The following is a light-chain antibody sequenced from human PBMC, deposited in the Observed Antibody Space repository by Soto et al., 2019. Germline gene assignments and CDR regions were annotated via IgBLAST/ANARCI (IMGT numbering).Light chain of an antibody. V-gene: IGKV3-20*01. CDR3: QQYGSSPWT. CDR2: GAS. Sequence: EIVMTQSAATLSVSQGERATLSCRASQSVSSSYLAWYQQKPGQAPRLLIYGASSRATGIPDRFSGSGSGTDFTLTISRLEPEDFAVYYCQQYGSSPWTFGQGTKVDIK. CDR1: QSVSSSY. J-gene: IGKJ1*01.